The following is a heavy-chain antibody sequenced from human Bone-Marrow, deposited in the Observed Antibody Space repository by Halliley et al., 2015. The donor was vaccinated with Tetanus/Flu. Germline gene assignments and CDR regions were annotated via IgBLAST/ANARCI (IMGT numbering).Heavy chain of an antibody. J-gene: IGHJ4*02. V-gene: IGHV3-66*01. CDR2: IYRGGNA. D-gene: IGHD3-10*01. Sequence: WVSSIYRGGNAYYTDSVRGRFTSSRDNSKNTLSLQMNSLRAEDSAVYYCAREKPATGSGLDFWGQGTLVTVSS. CDR3: AREKPATGSGLDF.